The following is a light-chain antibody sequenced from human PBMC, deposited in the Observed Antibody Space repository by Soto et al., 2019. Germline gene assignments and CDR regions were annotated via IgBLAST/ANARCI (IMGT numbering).Light chain of an antibody. J-gene: IGKJ1*01. CDR2: AAS. CDR3: QKYDSALGT. CDR1: QGISNY. V-gene: IGKV1-27*01. Sequence: DIQMTQSPSSLSASVGDRVTITFRATQGISNYLAWYQQKPGKVPKLLIYAASTLQSGVPSRFSGSGSGTDFTLTISSLQPEDVATYYCQKYDSALGTFGQGTKVDIK.